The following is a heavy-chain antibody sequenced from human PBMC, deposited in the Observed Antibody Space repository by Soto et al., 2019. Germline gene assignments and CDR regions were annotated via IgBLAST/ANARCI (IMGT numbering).Heavy chain of an antibody. V-gene: IGHV1-69*02. D-gene: IGHD5-18*01. Sequence: SGKVSCKASGGTFSSYTISWVRHAPGQGLEWMGRIIPILGIANYAQKFQGRVTITADKSTSTAYMELSSLRSEDTAGYYRAYGYSYGLEIGFLWFDPWG. J-gene: IGHJ5*02. CDR2: IIPILGIA. CDR3: AYGYSYGLEIGFLWFDP. CDR1: GGTFSSYT.